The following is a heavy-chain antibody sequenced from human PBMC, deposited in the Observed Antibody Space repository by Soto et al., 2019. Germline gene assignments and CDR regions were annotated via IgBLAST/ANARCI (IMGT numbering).Heavy chain of an antibody. CDR2: ISAYNGNT. J-gene: IGHJ6*02. V-gene: IGHV1-18*01. Sequence: ASVKVSCKASGYTFTSYGISWVRQAPGQGLEWMGWISAYNGNTNYAQKLQGRVTMTTDTSTSTAYMELRSLKSDDTAVYYCARGGFCSSTSCYEYRYYYYGIDVWGQGTTVTVSS. CDR1: GYTFTSYG. D-gene: IGHD2-2*01. CDR3: ARGGFCSSTSCYEYRYYYYGIDV.